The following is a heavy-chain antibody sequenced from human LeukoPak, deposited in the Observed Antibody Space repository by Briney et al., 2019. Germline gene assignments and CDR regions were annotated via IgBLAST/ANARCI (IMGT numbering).Heavy chain of an antibody. D-gene: IGHD1-26*01. CDR1: GFTFSSYA. V-gene: IGHV3-21*01. CDR2: ISSSSSYI. CDR3: ARTSGSRHYYFDY. Sequence: GGSLRLSCTASGFTFSSYAMNWVRQAPGKGLEWVSSISSSSSYIYYADSVKGRFTISRDNAKNSLYLQMNSLRAEDTAVYYCARTSGSRHYYFDYWGQGTLVTVSS. J-gene: IGHJ4*02.